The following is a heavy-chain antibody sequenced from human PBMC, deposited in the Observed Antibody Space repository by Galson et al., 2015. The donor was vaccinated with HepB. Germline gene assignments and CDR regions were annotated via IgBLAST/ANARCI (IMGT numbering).Heavy chain of an antibody. CDR3: TTDYSGYDLWFSYFDY. Sequence: SLRLSCAASGFTFSNAWMSWVRQAPGKGLEWVGRIKSKTDGGTTDCAAPVKGRFTISRDDSKNTLYLQMNSLKTEDTAVYYCTTDYSGYDLWFSYFDYWGQGTLVTVSS. J-gene: IGHJ4*02. D-gene: IGHD5-12*01. V-gene: IGHV3-15*01. CDR1: GFTFSNAW. CDR2: IKSKTDGGTT.